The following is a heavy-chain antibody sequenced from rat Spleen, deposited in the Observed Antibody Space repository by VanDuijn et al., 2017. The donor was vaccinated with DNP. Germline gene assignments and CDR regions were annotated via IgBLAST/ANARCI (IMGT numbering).Heavy chain of an antibody. V-gene: IGHV5-20*01. Sequence: EVQLVESGGGLVQPGRSLKLSCAASGFTFSDYYMAWVRQAPTKGLEWVAYISYDGADNYNGDSVKGRFTISRDNAKSTLYLQMNSLRSEDTATYYCAIYYYTGDNWFAYWGQGTLVTVSS. J-gene: IGHJ3*01. CDR1: GFTFSDYY. D-gene: IGHD1-1*01. CDR2: ISYDGADN. CDR3: AIYYYTGDNWFAY.